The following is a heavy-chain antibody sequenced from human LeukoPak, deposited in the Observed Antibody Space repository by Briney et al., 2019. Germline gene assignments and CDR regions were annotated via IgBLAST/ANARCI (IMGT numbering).Heavy chain of an antibody. CDR1: GFTFSSYA. CDR3: ARDLMGFLEGGDY. Sequence: PGGSLRLSCAASGFTFSSYAMSWVRQAPGKGLEWVSSISSSSSYIYYADSVKGRFTISRDNAKNSLYPQMNSLRAEDTAVYYCARDLMGFLEGGDYWGQGTLVTVSS. V-gene: IGHV3-21*01. D-gene: IGHD3-3*01. CDR2: ISSSSSYI. J-gene: IGHJ4*02.